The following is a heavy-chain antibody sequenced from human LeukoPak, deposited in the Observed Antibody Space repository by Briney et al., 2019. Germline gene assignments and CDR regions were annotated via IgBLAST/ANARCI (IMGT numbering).Heavy chain of an antibody. V-gene: IGHV1-69*01. Sequence: ASVKVSCKASGGTFSSYAISWVRQAPGQGFEWMGGIIPIFGTANYAQKFQGRVTITADESTSTAYMELSSLRSEDTAVYYCARGYSYGPYYYYYYMDVWGKGTTVTVSS. J-gene: IGHJ6*03. D-gene: IGHD5-18*01. CDR2: IIPIFGTA. CDR1: GGTFSSYA. CDR3: ARGYSYGPYYYYYYMDV.